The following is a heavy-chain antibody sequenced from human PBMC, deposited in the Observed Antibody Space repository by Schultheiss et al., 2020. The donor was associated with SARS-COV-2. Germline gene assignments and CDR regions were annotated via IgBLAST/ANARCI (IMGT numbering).Heavy chain of an antibody. CDR3: ARDTYSSSSDY. CDR2: IYHSGST. D-gene: IGHD6-6*01. J-gene: IGHJ4*02. Sequence: SETLSLTCAVSGYSISSGYYWGWIRQPPGKGLEWIGSIYHSGSTNYNPSLKSRVTISVDTSKNQFSLKLSSVTAADTAVYYCARDTYSSSSDYWGQGTLVTVSS. V-gene: IGHV4-38-2*02. CDR1: GYSISSGYY.